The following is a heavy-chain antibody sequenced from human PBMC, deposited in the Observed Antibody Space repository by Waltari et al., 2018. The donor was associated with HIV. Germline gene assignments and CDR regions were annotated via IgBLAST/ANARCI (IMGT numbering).Heavy chain of an antibody. CDR1: GGSFSGYY. D-gene: IGHD2-2*01. CDR3: ARQLRDTYARTWFDP. V-gene: IGHV4-34*02. CDR2: INHSGST. Sequence: QVQLQQWGAGLLKPSETLSLTCAVYGGSFSGYYWSWIRQPPGKGLEWIGEINHSGSTDYNPSLKSRVTISVDTSKNQFSLKLSSVTAADTAVYYCARQLRDTYARTWFDPWGQGTLVTASS. J-gene: IGHJ5*02.